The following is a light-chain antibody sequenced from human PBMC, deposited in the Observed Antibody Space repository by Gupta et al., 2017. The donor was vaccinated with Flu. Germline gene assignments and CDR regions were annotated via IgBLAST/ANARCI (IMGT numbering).Light chain of an antibody. CDR1: SGDFGRYDL. V-gene: IGLV2-23*02. Sequence: QSALTQPASVSGSPGQSITISCSGPSGDFGRYDLFSWYQHHPGMAPKLIIFEVNERPSGISSRFSGPKSGNTASLTISGLQAEDEADYYCSSYASSDTSYVVFGGGTKLSVL. J-gene: IGLJ2*01. CDR3: SSYASSDTSYVV. CDR2: EVN.